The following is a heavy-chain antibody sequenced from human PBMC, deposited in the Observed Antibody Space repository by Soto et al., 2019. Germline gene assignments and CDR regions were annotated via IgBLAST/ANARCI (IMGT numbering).Heavy chain of an antibody. CDR3: ARDQGGSGWRLEP. V-gene: IGHV3-33*01. D-gene: IGHD6-19*01. CDR1: GFSFSSDA. CDR2: IWHDGSNK. Sequence: QVQLVESGGGVVQPGRSLRLSCAASGFSFSSDAMHWVRQAPGKGLEWVAFIWHDGSNKYYAASVRGRFTISRDNSENTMYLQMNSLRAEDTAVYYCARDQGGSGWRLEPWGQGTQVTVSS. J-gene: IGHJ4*02.